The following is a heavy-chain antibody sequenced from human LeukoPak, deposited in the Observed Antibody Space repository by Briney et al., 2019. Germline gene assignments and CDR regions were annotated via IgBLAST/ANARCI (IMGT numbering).Heavy chain of an antibody. V-gene: IGHV5-51*01. D-gene: IGHD1-1*01. Sequence: GESLKISCKGSGYSFTTYWIGWVRQMPGKGLEWMGIISPDDSRTRYSPSFQRHVTISADKSISTAFLQWSSLKASDTAMYYCARLDSNSLDYWGQGTLVTVSS. J-gene: IGHJ4*02. CDR3: ARLDSNSLDY. CDR2: ISPDDSRT. CDR1: GYSFTTYW.